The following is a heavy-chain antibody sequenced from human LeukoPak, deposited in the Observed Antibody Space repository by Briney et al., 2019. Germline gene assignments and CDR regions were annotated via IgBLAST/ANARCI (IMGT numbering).Heavy chain of an antibody. CDR3: ARGYGDHVGPFHFQH. CDR2: IYSGGNT. J-gene: IGHJ1*01. CDR1: GFTVSTIY. D-gene: IGHD4-17*01. Sequence: GGSLRLSCAASGFTVSTIYMTWVRQAPGKGLEWVSIIYSGGNTYYADSVKGRFTISRDNSKNTLYLQMNSLRVEDTAVYYCARGYGDHVGPFHFQHWGQGTLVTVSS. V-gene: IGHV3-66*01.